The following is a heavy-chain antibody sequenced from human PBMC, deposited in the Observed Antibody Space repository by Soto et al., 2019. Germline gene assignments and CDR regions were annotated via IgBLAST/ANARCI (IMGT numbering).Heavy chain of an antibody. Sequence: QSGGSLRLSCAASGFTFSSYGMHWVRQAPGKGLEWVAVISYGGSNKYYADSVKGRFTISRDNSKNTLYLQMNSLRAEDTAVYYCAKVFWRGSPRNYGMDVWGQGTTVTVSS. J-gene: IGHJ6*02. D-gene: IGHD3-3*01. V-gene: IGHV3-30*18. CDR2: ISYGGSNK. CDR1: GFTFSSYG. CDR3: AKVFWRGSPRNYGMDV.